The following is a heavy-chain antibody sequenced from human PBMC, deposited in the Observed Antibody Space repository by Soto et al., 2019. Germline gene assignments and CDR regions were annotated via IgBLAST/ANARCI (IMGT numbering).Heavy chain of an antibody. Sequence: ASETLSLTCTVYGGSISSFYWSWIRQTPGKGLEWIGYIYYDGSTSYNPSLRSRVTISVDTSKNQFSLKLSSVTAADTAMYYCARDRTGYYFDYWGQGTLVTVSS. CDR1: GGSISSFY. D-gene: IGHD6-6*01. J-gene: IGHJ4*02. CDR3: ARDRTGYYFDY. CDR2: IYYDGST. V-gene: IGHV4-59*01.